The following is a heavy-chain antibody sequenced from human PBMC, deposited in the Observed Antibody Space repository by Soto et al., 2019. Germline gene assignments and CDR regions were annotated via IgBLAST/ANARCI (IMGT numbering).Heavy chain of an antibody. CDR2: ISSSSSYI. CDR3: ARVVDYYDPYYYYGMDV. Sequence: PGGSLRLSCAASGFTFSYYSMNWVRQAPGKGREWVSSISSSSSYISYADSVKGRFTISRDNAKNSLYLQMNSLRAEDTAVYYCARVVDYYDPYYYYGMDVWGQGTTVTVSS. J-gene: IGHJ6*02. D-gene: IGHD3-22*01. V-gene: IGHV3-21*01. CDR1: GFTFSYYS.